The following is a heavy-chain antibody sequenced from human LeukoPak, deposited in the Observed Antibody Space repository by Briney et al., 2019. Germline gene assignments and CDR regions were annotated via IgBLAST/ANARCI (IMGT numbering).Heavy chain of an antibody. CDR2: IAGSDGST. Sequence: GGSLRLSCVASGFTFSSYAITWVRQAPGKGLVWVSGIAGSDGSTYYADSVKGRFSISRDNSKNTVFLQMNSLRADDTAVYYCAKEATNGLNDYWGQGTLVTVSS. D-gene: IGHD2-8*01. V-gene: IGHV3-23*01. CDR1: GFTFSSYA. CDR3: AKEATNGLNDY. J-gene: IGHJ4*02.